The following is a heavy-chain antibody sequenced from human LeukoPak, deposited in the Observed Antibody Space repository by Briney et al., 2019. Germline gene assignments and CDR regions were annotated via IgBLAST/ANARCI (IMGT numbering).Heavy chain of an antibody. CDR1: GYTFTSYD. D-gene: IGHD2-2*03. Sequence: GASVKVSCKASGYTFTSYDINWVRQAPGQGLEWMGWMNPKSGNTGYAQKFQGRVTITRDTSIRTAYMELSSLTSDDTAVYYCAKVYGFCSGSSCSRQPLPLGYWGQGTLVTVSS. CDR3: AKVYGFCSGSSCSRQPLPLGY. V-gene: IGHV1-8*03. J-gene: IGHJ4*02. CDR2: MNPKSGNT.